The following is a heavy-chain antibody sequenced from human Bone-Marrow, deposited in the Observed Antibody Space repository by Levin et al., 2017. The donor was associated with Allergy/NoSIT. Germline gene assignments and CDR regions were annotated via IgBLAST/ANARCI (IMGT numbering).Heavy chain of an antibody. Sequence: PGGSLRLSCTASGFTFPDYPIHWFRQAPGKGLEWVGFVRSKTYGGSAEGAASVQARLILSRDDSKNIAYLQINSLRTEDTAVYYCTRGGGRGWYGAPFDYWGRGALVTVSS. CDR2: VRSKTYGGSA. V-gene: IGHV3-49*03. CDR3: TRGGGRGWYGAPFDY. J-gene: IGHJ4*02. D-gene: IGHD6-19*01. CDR1: GFTFPDYP.